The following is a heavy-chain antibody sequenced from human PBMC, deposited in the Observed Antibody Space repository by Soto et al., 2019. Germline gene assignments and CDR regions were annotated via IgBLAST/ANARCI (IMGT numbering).Heavy chain of an antibody. CDR3: AKSRVDSWNTYFFDY. CDR2: ISGSGQTT. J-gene: IGHJ4*02. V-gene: IGHV3-23*01. Sequence: EVHLLESRGGSVQPGGSLILSCAASGFTFSSYSLSWLRQAPGKGLEWVSGISGSGQTTHYRDSVKGRFTISRDNFRNTLYLQVNSLRADDTDVYFCAKSRVDSWNTYFFDYWGQGALVTVSS. CDR1: GFTFSSYS. D-gene: IGHD2-21*01.